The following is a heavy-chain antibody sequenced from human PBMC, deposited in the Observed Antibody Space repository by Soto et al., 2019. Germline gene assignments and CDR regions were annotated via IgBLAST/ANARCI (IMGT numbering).Heavy chain of an antibody. Sequence: GGSLRLSCAASGFTFSSYSMNWVRQAPGNGLEWVSSISSSSSYIYYADSVKGRFTISRDNAKNSLYLQMNSLRAEDTAVYYCARDSGDFWSGYYGYWGQGTLVTVSS. V-gene: IGHV3-21*01. J-gene: IGHJ4*02. D-gene: IGHD3-3*01. CDR2: ISSSSSYI. CDR3: ARDSGDFWSGYYGY. CDR1: GFTFSSYS.